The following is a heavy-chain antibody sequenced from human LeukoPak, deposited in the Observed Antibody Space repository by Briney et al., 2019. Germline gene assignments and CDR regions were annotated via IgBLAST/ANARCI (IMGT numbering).Heavy chain of an antibody. CDR1: GFTFSNYA. J-gene: IGHJ6*02. CDR2: ISGSGGST. Sequence: PGASLRLSCAASGFTFSNYAMSWVRQAPGKGLEWVSAISGSGGSTYYADSVKGRFTISRDNSKNTLYLQMNSLRAEDTAVYYCAKETGYKPYYYYGMDVWGQGTTVTVSS. D-gene: IGHD2-2*02. V-gene: IGHV3-23*01. CDR3: AKETGYKPYYYYGMDV.